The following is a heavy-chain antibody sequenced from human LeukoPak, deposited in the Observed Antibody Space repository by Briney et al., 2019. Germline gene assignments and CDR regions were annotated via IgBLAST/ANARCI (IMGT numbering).Heavy chain of an antibody. Sequence: ASVKVSCKASGYTFTGYYMHWVRQAPGQGLEWMGWINPNSGGTNHAQKLHGRVTMTRDTSISTAYMELSRLRSDDTAVYYCAREWEVVPGDYWGQGTLVTVSS. J-gene: IGHJ4*02. CDR3: AREWEVVPGDY. D-gene: IGHD1-26*01. CDR1: GYTFTGYY. CDR2: INPNSGGT. V-gene: IGHV1-2*02.